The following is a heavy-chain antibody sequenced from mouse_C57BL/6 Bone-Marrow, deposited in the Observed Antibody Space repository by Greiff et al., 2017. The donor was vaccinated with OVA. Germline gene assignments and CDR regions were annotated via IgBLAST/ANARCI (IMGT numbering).Heavy chain of an antibody. J-gene: IGHJ4*01. CDR1: GYAFTNYL. CDR3: ARCGSSYDYAMDY. CDR2: INPGSGGT. Sequence: VQGVESGAELVRPGTSVKVSCKASGYAFTNYLIEWVKQRPGQGLEWIGVINPGSGGTNYNEKFKGKATLTADKSSSTAYMQLSSLTSEDSAVYFCARCGSSYDYAMDYWGQGTSVTVSS. D-gene: IGHD1-1*01. V-gene: IGHV1-54*01.